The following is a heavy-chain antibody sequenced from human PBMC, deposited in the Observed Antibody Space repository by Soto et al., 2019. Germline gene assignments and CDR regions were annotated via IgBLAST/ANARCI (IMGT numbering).Heavy chain of an antibody. J-gene: IGHJ4*02. V-gene: IGHV3-21*01. D-gene: IGHD6-19*01. CDR3: ARDRLARGIPVAGRIDY. CDR2: ISSTGALM. CDR1: GFIFSQYS. Sequence: GGSLRLSCAASGFIFSQYSMNWVRQAPGKWLEWVSSISSTGALMYYADSVKGRFTISRDDADNSLYLQMNSLRVEDTAVYYCARDRLARGIPVAGRIDYWGQGTLVTVSS.